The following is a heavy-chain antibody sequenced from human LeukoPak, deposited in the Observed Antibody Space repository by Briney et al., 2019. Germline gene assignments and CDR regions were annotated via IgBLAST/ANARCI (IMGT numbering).Heavy chain of an antibody. CDR3: AGGPPEDTSSGY. CDR2: MRTKKSDT. J-gene: IGHJ4*02. CDR1: GYSFTTYD. Sequence: ASVKVSCKASGYSFTTYDINWDRQSPGQGLGWMGWMRTKKSDTGYARQFQDRVTLTWNISTDTAYMELNSLAAADTAVYFCAGGPPEDTSSGYWGQGTLVTVSS. V-gene: IGHV1-8*01. D-gene: IGHD3-22*01.